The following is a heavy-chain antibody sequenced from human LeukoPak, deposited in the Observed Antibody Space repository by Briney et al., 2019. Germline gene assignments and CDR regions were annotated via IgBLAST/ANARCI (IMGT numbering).Heavy chain of an antibody. V-gene: IGHV3-33*01. J-gene: IGHJ6*02. CDR2: IWYDGSNK. D-gene: IGHD3-10*01. Sequence: GGSLRLSCAASGFTFSSYGMHWVRQAPGKGLEWVAVIWYDGSNKYYADSVKGRFTISRDNSKNTLYLQMNSLRAEDTAVYYCARDLYYYGSGSFGKYYYYGMDVWGQGTTVTVSS. CDR3: ARDLYYYGSGSFGKYYYYGMDV. CDR1: GFTFSSYG.